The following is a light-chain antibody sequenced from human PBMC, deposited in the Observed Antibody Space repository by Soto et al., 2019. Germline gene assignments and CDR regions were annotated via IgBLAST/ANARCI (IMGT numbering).Light chain of an antibody. V-gene: IGKV3-20*01. CDR1: QSVSSYS. J-gene: IGKJ1*01. CDR3: QQYGSSKWT. CDR2: GAS. Sequence: EIVLTQSPGTLSLSPGERATISCRASQSVSSYSLAWYQQKPGQAPRLLIYGASSKATGIPDRFSGSGSGADFTFTISRLEPEDFAVYYCQQYGSSKWTFGQGTKVDIK.